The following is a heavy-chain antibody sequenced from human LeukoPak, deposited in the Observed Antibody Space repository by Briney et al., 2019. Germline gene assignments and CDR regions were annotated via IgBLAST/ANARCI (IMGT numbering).Heavy chain of an antibody. CDR2: IYYSGST. V-gene: IGHV4-59*01. D-gene: IGHD5-24*01. CDR1: GGSISSYY. CDR3: AREGDGYNGLDY. Sequence: TSSETLSLTCTVSGGSISSYYWSWIRQPPGKGLEWIGYIYYSGSTNYNPSLKSRVTISVDTSKNQFSLKLSSVTAADTAVYYCAREGDGYNGLDYWGQGTLVTVSS. J-gene: IGHJ4*02.